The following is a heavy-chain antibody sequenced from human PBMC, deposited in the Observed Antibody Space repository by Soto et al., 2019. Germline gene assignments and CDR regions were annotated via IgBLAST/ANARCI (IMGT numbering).Heavy chain of an antibody. D-gene: IGHD5-12*01. CDR2: IHYSGST. CDR3: ARDWSGYESRWFDP. CDR1: GGSISSPNDF. V-gene: IGHV4-39*02. Sequence: PSETLSLTCTVSGGSISSPNDFWGWIRQPPGTGLEWIGSIHYSGSTYYNPSLNSRVTISVDTFKNQFSLKLSSVTAVDSAVFYCARDWSGYESRWFDPWGQGTLVTVSS. J-gene: IGHJ5*02.